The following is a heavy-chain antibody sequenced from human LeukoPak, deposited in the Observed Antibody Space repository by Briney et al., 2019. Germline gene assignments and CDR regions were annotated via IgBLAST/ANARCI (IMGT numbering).Heavy chain of an antibody. CDR2: IYSGGGT. V-gene: IGHV3-53*01. D-gene: IGHD2-21*02. Sequence: PGGSLGLSCAASGFTVSSNYMTGVRQAPGKGLEGVSVIYSGGGTYYADSVKGRFTISRDNSKNTLYLQMNSLGAEDTAVYYCARAVTVVTAIHDWGQGTLVTVSS. CDR3: ARAVTVVTAIHD. CDR1: GFTVSSNY. J-gene: IGHJ4*02.